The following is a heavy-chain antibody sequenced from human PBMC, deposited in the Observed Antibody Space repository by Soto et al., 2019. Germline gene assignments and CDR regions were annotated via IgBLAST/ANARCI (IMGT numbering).Heavy chain of an antibody. J-gene: IGHJ4*02. Sequence: GGSLRLSCAASGFTFSSYAMSWVRQAPGKGLEWVSAISGSGGSTYYADSVKGRFTISRDNSKNTLYLQMNSLRAEDTAVYYCAEDNSIAVAGIDYWGQGTLVTVSS. CDR1: GFTFSSYA. D-gene: IGHD6-19*01. V-gene: IGHV3-23*01. CDR2: ISGSGGST. CDR3: AEDNSIAVAGIDY.